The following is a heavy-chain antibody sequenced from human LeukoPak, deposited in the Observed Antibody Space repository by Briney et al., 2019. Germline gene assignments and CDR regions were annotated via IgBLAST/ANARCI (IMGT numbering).Heavy chain of an antibody. Sequence: GGSLRLSCAASGFTFTSYAMNWVRQAPGKGLEWVSGIIGNGGVTYYADPVKGRFTISRDNSKNTLYLQMNSPRAEDTALYYCAKGAADYYFDSWGQGTLVTVSS. CDR1: GFTFTSYA. D-gene: IGHD2-15*01. V-gene: IGHV3-23*01. CDR2: IIGNGGVT. J-gene: IGHJ4*02. CDR3: AKGAADYYFDS.